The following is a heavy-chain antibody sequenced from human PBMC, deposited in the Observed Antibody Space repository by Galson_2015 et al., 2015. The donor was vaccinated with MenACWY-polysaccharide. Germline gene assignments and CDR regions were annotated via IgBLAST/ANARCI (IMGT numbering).Heavy chain of an antibody. V-gene: IGHV3-11*06. J-gene: IGHJ4*02. D-gene: IGHD3-22*01. Sequence: ASGFAFGDFYMNWVRQTPGKGLEWISYISHSATYTNYADSVKGRFTVSRDNAKNSLFLEMSNLGPEDSGVYYCARTPSKGYFHFDYWGQGALVTVSS. CDR2: ISHSATYT. CDR3: ARTPSKGYFHFDY. CDR1: GFAFGDFY.